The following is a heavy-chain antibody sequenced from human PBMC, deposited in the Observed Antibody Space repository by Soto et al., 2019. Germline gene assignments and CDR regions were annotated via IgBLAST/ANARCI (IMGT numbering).Heavy chain of an antibody. CDR2: MNPNSGNT. Sequence: QVQLVQSGAEVKKPGASVKVSCKASGYTFTSYDINWVRQATGQGLEWMGWMNPNSGNTGYAQKFQGRVTRTRNTSISTAYMELSSLRSEDTAVYYCARGRTDIVVVPAAITGYYYYMDVWGKGTTVTVSS. CDR1: GYTFTSYD. V-gene: IGHV1-8*01. CDR3: ARGRTDIVVVPAAITGYYYYMDV. D-gene: IGHD2-2*01. J-gene: IGHJ6*03.